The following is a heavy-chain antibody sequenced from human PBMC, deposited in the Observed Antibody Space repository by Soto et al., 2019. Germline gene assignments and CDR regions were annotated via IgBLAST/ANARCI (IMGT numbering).Heavy chain of an antibody. J-gene: IGHJ3*02. CDR3: ARGGGVGVAGSAAFDM. CDR2: INPATGAA. Sequence: QLHLVQSGAVVKKPGASVTVSCSASGYPVTAYYMHWVRQAPGRGLEWMGGINPATGAAKYTQTFRGRVTMTRDTSTSTVFMELSGLTSEDPAVFYLARGGGVGVAGSAAFDMWGQGTLVTVSS. CDR1: GYPVTAYY. D-gene: IGHD3-3*01. V-gene: IGHV1-2*02.